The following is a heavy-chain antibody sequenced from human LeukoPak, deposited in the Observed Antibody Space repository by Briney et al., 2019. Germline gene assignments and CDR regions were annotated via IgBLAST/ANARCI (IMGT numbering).Heavy chain of an antibody. D-gene: IGHD2-15*01. CDR1: GGSISSYY. CDR2: IYYSGST. Sequence: SETLSLTCTVSGGSISSYYWSWIRQPPGKGLECIGYIYYSGSTNYNPSLKSRVTISVDTSKNQFSLKLSSVTAADTAVYYCARVMAAASYYFDYWGQGTLVTVSS. J-gene: IGHJ4*02. CDR3: ARVMAAASYYFDY. V-gene: IGHV4-59*01.